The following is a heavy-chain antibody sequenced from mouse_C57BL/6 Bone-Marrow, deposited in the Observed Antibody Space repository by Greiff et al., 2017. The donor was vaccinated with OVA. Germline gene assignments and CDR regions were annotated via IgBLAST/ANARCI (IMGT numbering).Heavy chain of an antibody. CDR1: GYTFTSYW. J-gene: IGHJ3*01. D-gene: IGHD1-1*01. CDR3: ARLYGSSFTLWFAY. Sequence: QVQLQQSGAELVKPGASVKLSCKASGYTFTSYWMHWVKQRPGQGLEWIGMIHPNSGSTNYNEKFKSKATLTVDKSSSTAYMQLSSLTSEDSAVYYCARLYGSSFTLWFAYWGQGTLVTVSA. V-gene: IGHV1-64*01. CDR2: IHPNSGST.